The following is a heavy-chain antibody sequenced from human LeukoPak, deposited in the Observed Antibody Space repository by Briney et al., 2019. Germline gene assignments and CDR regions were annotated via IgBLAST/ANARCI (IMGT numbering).Heavy chain of an antibody. D-gene: IGHD5-18*01. V-gene: IGHV3-23*01. Sequence: SGGSLRLPCAASGFTFNTHAMSWVGHAPGKGLEWVSGINGNGASTYYSDSVKCWFTISRDNSKNTLYLQMSSLRAEDTAVYYCAKDQGYSYYSLGYWGEGTLVTVSS. CDR1: GFTFNTHA. CDR3: AKDQGYSYYSLGY. J-gene: IGHJ4*02. CDR2: INGNGAST.